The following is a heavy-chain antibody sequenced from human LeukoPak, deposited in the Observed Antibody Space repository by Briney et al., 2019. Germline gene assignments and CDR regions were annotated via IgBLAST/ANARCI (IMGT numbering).Heavy chain of an antibody. CDR1: GLTFSSTC. Sequence: GPSQRLSRAPAGLTFSSTCMDSVRHHSGKGLDWVGRIRSKAHSYAAAYAASVKGGFTISRDDSKNTAYRQRNSLKSEDTAVYYCTRPPRNDDNDAFDIWGQGTMGTVSS. D-gene: IGHD1-1*01. CDR2: IRSKAHSYAA. V-gene: IGHV3-73*01. J-gene: IGHJ3*02. CDR3: TRPPRNDDNDAFDI.